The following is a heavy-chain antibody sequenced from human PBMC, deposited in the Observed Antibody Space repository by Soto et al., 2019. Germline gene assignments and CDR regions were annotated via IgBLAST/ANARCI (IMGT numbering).Heavy chain of an antibody. V-gene: IGHV4-34*01. Sequence: SETLSLTCAVSGGSFSGYYWSWIRQPPGKGLEWIGEINHSGSTNYNPSLKSRVTISVDTSKNQFSLKLSSVTAADTAVYYCARDAGRIVGATTYDYWGQGTLVTVSS. J-gene: IGHJ4*02. D-gene: IGHD1-26*01. CDR1: GGSFSGYY. CDR2: INHSGST. CDR3: ARDAGRIVGATTYDY.